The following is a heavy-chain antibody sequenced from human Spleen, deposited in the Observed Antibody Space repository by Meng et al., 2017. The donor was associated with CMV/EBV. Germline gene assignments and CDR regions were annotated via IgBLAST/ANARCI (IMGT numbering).Heavy chain of an antibody. V-gene: IGHV3-33*06. J-gene: IGHJ4*02. CDR3: AKDLNVLRYFDWLPIEFDY. CDR1: FSRYG. D-gene: IGHD3-9*01. CDR2: IWYDGSNK. Sequence: FSRYGMHWVRQAPGKGLEWVAVIWYDGSNKYYADSVKGRFTISRDNSKNTLYLQMNSLRAEDTAVYYCAKDLNVLRYFDWLPIEFDYWGQGTLVTVSS.